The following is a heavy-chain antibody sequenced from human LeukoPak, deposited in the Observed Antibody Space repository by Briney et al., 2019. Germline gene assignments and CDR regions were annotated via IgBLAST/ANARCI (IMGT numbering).Heavy chain of an antibody. CDR2: ISSSGSTI. D-gene: IGHD5-24*01. J-gene: IGHJ3*02. Sequence: PGGSLRLSCAASGFTFSTYAMSWVRQAPGKGLEWVSYISSSGSTIYYADSVKGRFTISRDNAKNSLYLQMNSLRAEDTAVYYCARDRRDGYNYGAAFDIWGQGTMVTVSS. CDR3: ARDRRDGYNYGAAFDI. V-gene: IGHV3-48*03. CDR1: GFTFSTYA.